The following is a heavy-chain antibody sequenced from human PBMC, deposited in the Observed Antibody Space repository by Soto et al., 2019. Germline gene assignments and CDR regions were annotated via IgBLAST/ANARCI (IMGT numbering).Heavy chain of an antibody. CDR1: GYTFTSYA. V-gene: IGHV1-3*01. CDR3: ARGGYFDWLLPALRFDY. J-gene: IGHJ4*02. D-gene: IGHD3-9*01. CDR2: INAGNGNT. Sequence: QVQLVQSGAEVKKPGASVKVSCKASGYTFTSYAMHWVRQAPGQRLEWMGWINAGNGNTKYSQMFQGRVTITRDTAASTAYMELSSLRSEDTAVYYCARGGYFDWLLPALRFDYWGQGTLVTVSS.